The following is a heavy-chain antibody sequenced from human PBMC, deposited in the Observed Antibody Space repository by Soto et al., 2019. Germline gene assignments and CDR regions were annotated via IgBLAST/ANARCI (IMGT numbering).Heavy chain of an antibody. J-gene: IGHJ6*03. D-gene: IGHD5-18*01. CDR1: GYTFTSYY. V-gene: IGHV1-46*03. CDR3: ARDGGGYSYGPPDYYYYYMDV. Sequence: ASVKVSCKASGYTFTSYYMHWVRQAPGQGLEWMGIINPSGGSTSYAQKFQGRVTMTRDTSTSKVYMELSSLRSEETAVYYCARDGGGYSYGPPDYYYYYMDVWGKGTTVTVSS. CDR2: INPSGGST.